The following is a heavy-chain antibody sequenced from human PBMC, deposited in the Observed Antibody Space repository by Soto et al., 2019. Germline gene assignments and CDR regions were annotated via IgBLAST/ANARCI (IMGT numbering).Heavy chain of an antibody. CDR1: GGSIRSYY. CDR3: AGMILTDTHFDS. D-gene: IGHD3-9*01. J-gene: IGHJ4*02. CDR2: VHYSGRT. V-gene: IGHV4-59*01. Sequence: QVQLQESGPGLVKPSETLSLTCTVSGGSIRSYYWTWIRQPPGKGLEWIGYVHYSGRTNYNPSIESRVTLTVDTFKNQFAQRLSSLAAADTGVYYCAGMILTDTHFDSWGKGTLVTVSS.